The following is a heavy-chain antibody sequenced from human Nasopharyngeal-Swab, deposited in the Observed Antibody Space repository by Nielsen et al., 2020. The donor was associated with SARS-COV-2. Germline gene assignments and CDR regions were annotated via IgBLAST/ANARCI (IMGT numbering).Heavy chain of an antibody. CDR3: ARDRRDSSGPHNWFDP. CDR1: GCTFTGYY. J-gene: IGHJ5*02. V-gene: IGHV1-2*04. Sequence: ASVKVSCKASGCTFTGYYMHWVRQAPGQGLEWMGWINPNSGGTNYAQKFQGWVTMTRDTSISTAYMELSRLRSDDPAVYYCARDRRDSSGPHNWFDPWGQGTLVTVSS. D-gene: IGHD6-19*01. CDR2: INPNSGGT.